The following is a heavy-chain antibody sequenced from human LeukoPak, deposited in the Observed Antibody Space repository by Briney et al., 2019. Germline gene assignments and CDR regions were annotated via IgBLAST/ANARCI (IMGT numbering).Heavy chain of an antibody. CDR2: ISSSGSTI. J-gene: IGHJ4*02. CDR1: GFTFSDYY. D-gene: IGHD5-18*01. CDR3: ARQYSYGSRAFDY. Sequence: GGSLRLSCAASGFTFSDYYMNWIRQAPGKGLEWVSYISSSGSTIYYADSVKGRFTISRDNAKNSLYLQMNSLRAEDTAVYYCARQYSYGSRAFDYWAQGPLVTVSS. V-gene: IGHV3-11*01.